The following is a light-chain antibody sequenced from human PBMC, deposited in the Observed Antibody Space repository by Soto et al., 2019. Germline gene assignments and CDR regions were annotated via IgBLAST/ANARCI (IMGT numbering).Light chain of an antibody. J-gene: IGKJ2*01. CDR3: MQDTHWPPVT. Sequence: DVVMTQSPLSLPVTLGQPASISCRSSQSIVYSDGNAYLSWFQQRPGQSPRRLIYKAFNRDSGVTDRSSGSGSGTDFTLKISRVEAEDVGVYYCMQDTHWPPVTFGQGTKLEIK. CDR1: QSIVYSDGNAY. V-gene: IGKV2-30*01. CDR2: KAF.